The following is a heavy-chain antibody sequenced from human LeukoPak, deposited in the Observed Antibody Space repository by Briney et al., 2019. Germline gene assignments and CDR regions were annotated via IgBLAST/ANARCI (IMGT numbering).Heavy chain of an antibody. CDR3: AIHTNVDISSFMDV. V-gene: IGHV4-4*09. CDR2: IYSSGNT. D-gene: IGHD2-8*01. Sequence: SETLSLACTVSGDSFSAYYWSWIRQPPGRGLEGMGYIYSSGNTNYNPSLKSRGTISVGTSKKQHSLTLTSVTAADTAVYYCAIHTNVDISSFMDVWGKGTTVTVSS. CDR1: GDSFSAYY. J-gene: IGHJ6*03.